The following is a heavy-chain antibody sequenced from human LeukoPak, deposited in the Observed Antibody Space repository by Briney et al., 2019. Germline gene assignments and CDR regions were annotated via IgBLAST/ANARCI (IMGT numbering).Heavy chain of an antibody. CDR1: GGSISSGSYY. V-gene: IGHV4-61*02. D-gene: IGHD3-22*01. CDR3: ARHGDDTSGPFEYNWFDP. Sequence: PSETLSLTCTVSGGSISSGSYYWSWIRQPAGKGLEWIGRIYTSGSTNYNPSLKSRVTISVDTSKNQFSLKLSSVTAADTAVYYCARHGDDTSGPFEYNWFDPWGQGTLVTVSS. CDR2: IYTSGST. J-gene: IGHJ5*02.